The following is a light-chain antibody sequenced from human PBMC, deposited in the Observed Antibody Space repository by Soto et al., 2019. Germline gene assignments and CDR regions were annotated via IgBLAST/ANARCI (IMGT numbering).Light chain of an antibody. Sequence: DIQMTQSPSSLSASLEDRVIITCRASQSISNHLNWYQQKTGKAPKLLIFAASSLQSGVPSRFSGSRYGPDFNLTISSLQTEDFATYYCQQSYSSPPTFGQGTKVDIK. J-gene: IGKJ1*01. CDR1: QSISNH. V-gene: IGKV1-39*01. CDR3: QQSYSSPPT. CDR2: AAS.